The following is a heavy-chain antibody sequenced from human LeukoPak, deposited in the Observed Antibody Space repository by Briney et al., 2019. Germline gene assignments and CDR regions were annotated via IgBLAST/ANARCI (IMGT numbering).Heavy chain of an antibody. Sequence: PSETLSLTCTVSGGSISSYYWSWIRQPPGKGLEWIGYIYYSGSTNYNPSLKSRGTISVDTSKNQFSLKLSSVTAADTAVYYCARANYYDTVRDAFDIWGQGTMVTVSS. D-gene: IGHD3-22*01. J-gene: IGHJ3*02. V-gene: IGHV4-59*01. CDR3: ARANYYDTVRDAFDI. CDR2: IYYSGST. CDR1: GGSISSYY.